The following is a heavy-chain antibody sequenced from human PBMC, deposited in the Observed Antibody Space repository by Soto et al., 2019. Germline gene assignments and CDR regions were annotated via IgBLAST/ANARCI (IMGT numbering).Heavy chain of an antibody. CDR1: GGTFSSYT. J-gene: IGHJ5*02. D-gene: IGHD3-9*01. CDR3: ARAVILSRGFDP. Sequence: QVQLVQSGAEVKKPGSSVKVSCKASGGTFSSYTISWVRQAPGQGLEWMGRIIPILGIANYAQKFQGRVTITADKSTSTAYMELSSLRSEDTAVYYCARAVILSRGFDPWGQGTLVTVSS. CDR2: IIPILGIA. V-gene: IGHV1-69*02.